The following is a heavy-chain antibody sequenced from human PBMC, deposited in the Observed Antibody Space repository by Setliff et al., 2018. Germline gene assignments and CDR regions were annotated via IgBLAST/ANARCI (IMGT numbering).Heavy chain of an antibody. V-gene: IGHV3-74*01. CDR2: INSDGSST. CDR1: GFTLSSYW. Sequence: PGGSLRLSCAASGFTLSSYWMHWVRQVPGKGLVWVSRINSDGSSTGYADSVKGRFTISRDNAKNTLFLQMNSLRAEDTAVYYCARGPWKHSAYYYYYYMDVWGKGTTVTSP. D-gene: IGHD1-1*01. J-gene: IGHJ6*03. CDR3: ARGPWKHSAYYYYYYMDV.